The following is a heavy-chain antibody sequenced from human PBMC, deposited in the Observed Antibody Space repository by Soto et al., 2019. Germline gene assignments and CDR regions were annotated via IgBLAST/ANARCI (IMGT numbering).Heavy chain of an antibody. CDR1: GFTFSDYY. V-gene: IGHV3-11*04. CDR2: INSGGDTT. Sequence: GGSLRLSCAASGFTFSDYYMSWIRQAPGKGLEWISYINSGGDTTYYADSVKGRFTISRDNAKNSLYLEMNSLRAEDTAVYYCARESEDLTSNFDYWGQGTLVTVSS. CDR3: ARESEDLTSNFDY. J-gene: IGHJ4*02.